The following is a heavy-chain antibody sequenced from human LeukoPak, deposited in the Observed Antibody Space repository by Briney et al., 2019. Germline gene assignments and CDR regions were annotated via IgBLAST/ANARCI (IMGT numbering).Heavy chain of an antibody. V-gene: IGHV4-30-4*08. Sequence: LRLSCAASGFTFSNYAMSWVCQPPGKGLEWIGYIYYSGDTYYNPSLKSRVIISGDTSKNQFSLKLNSVTAADTAIYYCARGDYGDLGAFDIWGQGTMVTVSS. CDR3: ARGDYGDLGAFDI. CDR2: IYYSGDT. D-gene: IGHD4-17*01. J-gene: IGHJ3*02. CDR1: GFTFSNYA.